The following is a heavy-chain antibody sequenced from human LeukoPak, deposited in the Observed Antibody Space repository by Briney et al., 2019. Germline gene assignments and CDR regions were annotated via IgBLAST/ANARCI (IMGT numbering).Heavy chain of an antibody. CDR2: INNDGSST. Sequence: PGGSLRLSCAASGFTFSNYWMHWVRQAPGKGLVWVSRINNDGSSTSYADSVKGRFTVSRDNAKNTLYLQMNSLRAEGTAVYYCTRTDRGFDYWGQGTLVTVSS. V-gene: IGHV3-74*01. D-gene: IGHD3-10*01. J-gene: IGHJ4*02. CDR1: GFTFSNYW. CDR3: TRTDRGFDY.